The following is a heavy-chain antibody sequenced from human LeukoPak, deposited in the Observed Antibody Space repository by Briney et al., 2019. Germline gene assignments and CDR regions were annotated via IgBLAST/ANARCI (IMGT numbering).Heavy chain of an antibody. CDR1: GYTFTGYY. CDR2: INPNSGGT. J-gene: IGHJ4*02. D-gene: IGHD3-16*02. CDR3: ARDSGGVGGVIVNFDY. V-gene: IGHV1-2*02. Sequence: ASVKVSCKASGYTFTGYYMHWVRQAPGQGLEWMGWINPNSGGTNYAQKFQGRVTMTRDTSISTAYMELSRLRSDDTAVYYCARDSGGVGGVIVNFDYWGQGTLVTVSS.